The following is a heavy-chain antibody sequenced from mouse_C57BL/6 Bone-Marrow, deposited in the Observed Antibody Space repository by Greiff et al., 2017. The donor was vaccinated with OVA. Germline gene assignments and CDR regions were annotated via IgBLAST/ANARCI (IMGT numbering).Heavy chain of an antibody. Sequence: QVQLQQPGAELVMPGASVKLSCKASGYTFTSYWMHWVQQRPGQGLEWIGEIDPSDSYTYYTRKFKGKSTLAVDKSSSTGYMQLSSLTSEDSAVYYCAGGDSPRFAYWGQGTLVTVSA. V-gene: IGHV1-69*01. J-gene: IGHJ3*01. CDR2: IDPSDSYT. CDR3: AGGDSPRFAY. CDR1: GYTFTSYW.